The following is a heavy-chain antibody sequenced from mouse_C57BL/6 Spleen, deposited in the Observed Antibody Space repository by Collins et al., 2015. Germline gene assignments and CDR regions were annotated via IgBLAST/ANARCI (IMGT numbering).Heavy chain of an antibody. Sequence: VQLLQSGAELVRPGASVKLSCTPSGFNIKDDYMHWVNQRPEQGLEWIGWIDPENGDTEYASKFQGKATITTDTSSNTAYLQLSSLTSEDTAVYYCTSYYVWGTGTTVTVSS. D-gene: IGHD1-1*01. CDR1: GFNIKDDY. CDR3: TSYYV. J-gene: IGHJ1*03. V-gene: IGHV14-4*01. CDR2: IDPENGDT.